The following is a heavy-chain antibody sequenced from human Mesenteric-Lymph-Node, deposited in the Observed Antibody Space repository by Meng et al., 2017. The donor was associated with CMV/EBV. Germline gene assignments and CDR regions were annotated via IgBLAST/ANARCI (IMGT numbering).Heavy chain of an antibody. Sequence: SETLSLTCTVSGGSVSSGSYYWSWIRQPPGKGLEWIGYIYYSGSANYNPSLKSRVTISVDTSKNQFSLKLSSVTAADTAVYYCAGSRGYSYGPFGGLFNWGQGTLVTVSS. J-gene: IGHJ4*02. V-gene: IGHV4-61*01. D-gene: IGHD5-18*01. CDR3: AGSRGYSYGPFGGLFN. CDR2: IYYSGSA. CDR1: GGSVSSGSYY.